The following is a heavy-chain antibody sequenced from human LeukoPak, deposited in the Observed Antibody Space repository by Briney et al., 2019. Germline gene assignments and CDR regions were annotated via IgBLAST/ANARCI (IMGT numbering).Heavy chain of an antibody. V-gene: IGHV3-7*01. CDR3: FRWGVAADMQD. CDR1: GLTFSDYW. D-gene: IGHD2-2*01. CDR2: INPAVSDT. Sequence: GGSLRLSCEVSGLTFSDYWMGWVRQAPGKGLEWVANINPAVSDTYYVDSVKGRFTISRDNAKKSTFLQMNNLRVEDTALYFCFRWGVAADMQDWGQGTLVTVSS. J-gene: IGHJ4*02.